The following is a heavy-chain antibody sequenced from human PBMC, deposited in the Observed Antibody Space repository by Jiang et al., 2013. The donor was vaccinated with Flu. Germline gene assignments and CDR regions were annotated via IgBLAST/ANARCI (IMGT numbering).Heavy chain of an antibody. D-gene: IGHD5-18*01. V-gene: IGHV1-24*01. J-gene: IGHJ4*02. CDR2: FDPEDGET. Sequence: SGAEVKKPGASVKVSCKVSGYTLTELSMHWVRQAPGKGLEWMGGFDPEDGETIYAQKFQGRVTMTEDTSTDTAYMELSSLRSEDTAVYYCATSKPWFDTAMAPFDYWGQGTLVTVSS. CDR1: GYTLTELS. CDR3: ATSKPWFDTAMAPFDY.